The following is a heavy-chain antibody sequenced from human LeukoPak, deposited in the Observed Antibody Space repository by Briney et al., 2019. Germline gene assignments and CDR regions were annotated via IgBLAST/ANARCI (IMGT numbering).Heavy chain of an antibody. CDR3: ARQNPPGIVFDY. Sequence: WGSLRLSCAASGFTFTSYWIGWVRQMPGKGLEWMGIIYPGDSDTRYSPSFQGQVTISADKSISTAYLQWSSLKASDTAMYYCARQNPPGIVFDYWGQGTLVTVSS. CDR1: GFTFTSYW. CDR2: IYPGDSDT. V-gene: IGHV5-51*01. D-gene: IGHD1-26*01. J-gene: IGHJ4*02.